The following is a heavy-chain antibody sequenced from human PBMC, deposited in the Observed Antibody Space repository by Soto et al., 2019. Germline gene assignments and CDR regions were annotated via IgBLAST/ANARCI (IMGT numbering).Heavy chain of an antibody. CDR1: GYSFTSYW. J-gene: IGHJ6*02. CDR3: ARNTIVVVPAAHAYYYYGMDV. D-gene: IGHD2-2*01. Sequence: GESLKISCKGSGYSFTSYWIGWVRQMPGKGLEWMGIIYLGDFDTRYSPSFQGQVTISADKSISTAYLQWSSLKASDTAMYYCARNTIVVVPAAHAYYYYGMDVWGQGTTVTVSS. V-gene: IGHV5-51*01. CDR2: IYLGDFDT.